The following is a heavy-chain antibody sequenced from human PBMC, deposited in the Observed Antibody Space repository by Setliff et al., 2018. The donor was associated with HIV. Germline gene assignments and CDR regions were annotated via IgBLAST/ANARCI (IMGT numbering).Heavy chain of an antibody. J-gene: IGHJ6*03. D-gene: IGHD4-17*01. Sequence: PGGSPRLSCSASGFTFSSYAMHWVRQAPGKGLEYVSAISSNGGSIYYADSVKGRFTISRDNSKNTLYLQMSSLRAEDTAVYYCVKARVDGDYYYYYYMDVWGKGTTVTVSS. V-gene: IGHV3-64D*09. CDR1: GFTFSSYA. CDR2: ISSNGGSI. CDR3: VKARVDGDYYYYYYMDV.